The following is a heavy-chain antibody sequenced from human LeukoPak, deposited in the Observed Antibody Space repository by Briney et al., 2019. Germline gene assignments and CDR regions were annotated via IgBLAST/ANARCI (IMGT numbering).Heavy chain of an antibody. CDR3: ARGPYTSSWYPGDAFDI. D-gene: IGHD6-13*01. CDR2: IKQDGSEK. V-gene: IGHV3-7*01. J-gene: IGHJ3*02. CDR1: GFTFSSYW. Sequence: GGSLRLSCAASGFTFSSYWMSWVRQAPGKGLEWVANIKQDGSEKYYVDSVKGRFTISRDNAKNSLYLLMNGLRAEDTAVYYCARGPYTSSWYPGDAFDIWGQGTMVTVSS.